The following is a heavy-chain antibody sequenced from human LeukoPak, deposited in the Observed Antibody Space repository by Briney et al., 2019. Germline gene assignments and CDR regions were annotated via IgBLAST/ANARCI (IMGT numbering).Heavy chain of an antibody. CDR2: IIPIFGTA. CDR1: GGTFSSYA. J-gene: IGHJ4*02. D-gene: IGHD6-25*01. Sequence: ASVKVSCKASGGTFSSYAISWVRQAPGQGLEWMGGIIPIFGTANYAQKFQGRVTITADESTSTAYMELSSLRSEDTAVYYCASVEAAAAGQYYFDYWGQGTLVTVSS. V-gene: IGHV1-69*01. CDR3: ASVEAAAAGQYYFDY.